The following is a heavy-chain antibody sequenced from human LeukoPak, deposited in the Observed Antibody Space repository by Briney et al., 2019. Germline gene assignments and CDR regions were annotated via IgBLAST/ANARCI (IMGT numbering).Heavy chain of an antibody. CDR1: GFTFSTYW. J-gene: IGHJ4*02. Sequence: GGSLRLSCTASGFTFSTYWMSWIRQAPGEGLEWVANIHPEGNEKYHVDSVKGRFTISRDNAKNSLYLQMNSLRVEDTAVYYCARGDDFSGDYWGQGTLVTVSS. D-gene: IGHD2-21*02. CDR2: IHPEGNEK. V-gene: IGHV3-7*04. CDR3: ARGDDFSGDY.